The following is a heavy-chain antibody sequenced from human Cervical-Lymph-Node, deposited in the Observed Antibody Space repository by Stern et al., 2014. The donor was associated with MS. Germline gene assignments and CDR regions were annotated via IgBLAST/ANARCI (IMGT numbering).Heavy chain of an antibody. V-gene: IGHV4-34*01. CDR3: AKIAAAAPDAFDI. CDR2: INHSGST. J-gene: IGHJ3*02. Sequence: QVQLQQWGAGLLKPSETLSLTCAVYGGSFSGYYWSWIRQPPGKGLEWIGEINHSGSTNYNPSLKSRVTISVDTSKNKFSLKLSSVTAADTAVYYCAKIAAAAPDAFDIWGQGTMVTVSS. D-gene: IGHD6-13*01. CDR1: GGSFSGYY.